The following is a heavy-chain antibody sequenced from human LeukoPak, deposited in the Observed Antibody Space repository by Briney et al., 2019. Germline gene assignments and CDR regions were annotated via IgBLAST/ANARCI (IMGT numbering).Heavy chain of an antibody. Sequence: PSETLSLTCTVSGGSISSYCWSWIRQPAGKGLEWIGRIYTSGSTNYNPSLKSRVTMSVDTSKNQFSLKLSSVTAADTAVYYCAREYYYDSSGCYDYWGQGTLVTVSS. V-gene: IGHV4-4*07. CDR1: GGSISSYC. D-gene: IGHD3-22*01. J-gene: IGHJ4*02. CDR3: AREYYYDSSGCYDY. CDR2: IYTSGST.